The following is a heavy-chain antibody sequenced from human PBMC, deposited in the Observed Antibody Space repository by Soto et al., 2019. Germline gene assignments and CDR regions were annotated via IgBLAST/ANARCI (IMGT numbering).Heavy chain of an antibody. D-gene: IGHD3-3*01. J-gene: IGHJ3*02. CDR3: ARDGYDFWRGYKPDAFDI. Sequence: PGGSLRLSCAASGFTFSDYYMSWIRQAPGKGLEWVSYISSSSSYTNYADSVKGRFTISRDNAKNSLYLQMNSLRAEDTAVYYCARDGYDFWRGYKPDAFDISGQGTMVTVSS. V-gene: IGHV3-11*06. CDR1: GFTFSDYY. CDR2: ISSSSSYT.